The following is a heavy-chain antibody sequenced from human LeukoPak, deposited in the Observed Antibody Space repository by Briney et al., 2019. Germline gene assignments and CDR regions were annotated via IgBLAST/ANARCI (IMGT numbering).Heavy chain of an antibody. Sequence: GGSLRLSCAASGFTFDDYDMHWVRQAPGKGLEWVSGISWNSGSIDYADSVKGRFTISRDNAKNSLYLQMNSLRAEDTALYYCAKGRSQIAAAFVVDYWGQGALVTVSS. CDR2: ISWNSGSI. J-gene: IGHJ4*02. D-gene: IGHD6-13*01. V-gene: IGHV3-9*01. CDR1: GFTFDDYD. CDR3: AKGRSQIAAAFVVDY.